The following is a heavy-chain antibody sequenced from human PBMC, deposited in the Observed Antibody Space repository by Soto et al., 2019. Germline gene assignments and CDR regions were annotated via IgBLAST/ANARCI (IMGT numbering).Heavy chain of an antibody. J-gene: IGHJ3*02. CDR2: ISWNSGSI. D-gene: IGHD4-17*01. Sequence: EVQLVESGGGLVQPGRSLRLSCAASGFTFDDYAMHWVRQAPGKGLEWVSGISWNSGSIGYADSVKGRFTISRDNAKNSLYWKWKGRRAGKTALYYGEKERSLAHTVPPNSAFETGGKGTMVTVSP. V-gene: IGHV3-9*01. CDR1: GFTFDDYA. CDR3: EKERSLAHTVPPNSAFET.